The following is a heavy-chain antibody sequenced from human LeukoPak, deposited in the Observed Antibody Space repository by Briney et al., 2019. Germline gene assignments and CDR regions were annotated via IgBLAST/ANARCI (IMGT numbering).Heavy chain of an antibody. CDR1: GFTFSSYA. V-gene: IGHV3-30-3*01. CDR2: ISYDGSNK. CDR3: ARDPYGDNDAFDI. D-gene: IGHD4-17*01. Sequence: GGSLRLSCAASGFTFSSYAMHWVRQAPGKGLEWVAVISYDGSNKYYADSVKGRFTISRDNSKNTLYLQMNSLRAEDTAVYYCARDPYGDNDAFDIWGQGTMVTVSS. J-gene: IGHJ3*02.